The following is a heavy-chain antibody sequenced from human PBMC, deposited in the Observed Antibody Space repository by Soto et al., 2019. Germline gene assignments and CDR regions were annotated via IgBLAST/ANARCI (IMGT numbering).Heavy chain of an antibody. J-gene: IGHJ5*02. CDR1: GFTFGDSY. CDR3: VRGGGGGLFDP. V-gene: IGHV3-11*06. Sequence: GGSLRLSCAGSGFTFGDSYMSWIRQAPGKGLEWLSYISPGSRYPAYADSVKGRFTISRDNAERSLYLQMMSLTAEDTAIYYCVRGGGGGLFDPWGQGTMVTVSS. CDR2: ISPGSRYP. D-gene: IGHD2-15*01.